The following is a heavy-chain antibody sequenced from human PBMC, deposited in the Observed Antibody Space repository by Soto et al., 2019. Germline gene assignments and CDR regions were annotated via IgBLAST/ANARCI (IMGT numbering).Heavy chain of an antibody. CDR1: GLSFSGYY. V-gene: IGHV4-34*01. J-gene: IGHJ4*02. CDR2: INHSGST. CDR3: ALGQSDYFDY. Sequence: SETLSLTCAFYGLSFSGYYWSWIRQPPGKGLEWIGEINHSGSTNYNPSLKGRVTISVDTSKNQFSLKLSSVTAADTAVYYCALGQSDYFDYWGQGTLVTV.